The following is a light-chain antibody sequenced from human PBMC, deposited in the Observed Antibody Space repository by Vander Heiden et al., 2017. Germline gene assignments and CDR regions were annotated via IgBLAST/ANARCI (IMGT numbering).Light chain of an antibody. V-gene: IGKV1-39*01. CDR2: AAS. CDR3: QHSYSTPRT. J-gene: IGKJ4*01. Sequence: DIQMTQSPSSLSASVGDRVTITCRASQTISSYLNWYQQKPGKAPKLLIDAASRVKSGVPSRISGSECGKYITLTISILPPEVLTNYCCQHSYSTPRTFGGGTKVEIK. CDR1: QTISSY.